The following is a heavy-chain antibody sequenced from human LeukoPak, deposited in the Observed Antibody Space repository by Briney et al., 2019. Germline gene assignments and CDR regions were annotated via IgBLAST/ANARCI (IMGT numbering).Heavy chain of an antibody. CDR3: ARDYCSSTSCYRYSGAFDI. Sequence: GGSLRLSCAASGFTVSSNYMSWVRQAPGKGLEGVSVIYSGGSTYYADSVKGRFTISRDNSKNTLYLQMNSLRAEDTAVYYCARDYCSSTSCYRYSGAFDIWGQGTMVTVSS. V-gene: IGHV3-66*01. CDR2: IYSGGST. CDR1: GFTVSSNY. D-gene: IGHD2-2*01. J-gene: IGHJ3*02.